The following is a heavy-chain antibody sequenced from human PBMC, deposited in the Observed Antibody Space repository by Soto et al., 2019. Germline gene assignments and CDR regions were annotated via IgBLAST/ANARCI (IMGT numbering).Heavy chain of an antibody. V-gene: IGHV3-53*01. CDR1: GFTVSSNY. Sequence: EVQLVESGGGLIQPGGSLRLSCAASGFTVSSNYMSWVRQAPGKGLEWVSVIYSGGSTYYADSVKGRFTISRDNSKNTLYLQMNSLRAEDTAVYYCGRDFVVVAAAGRGSYYYYGMDVWGQGTTVTVSS. D-gene: IGHD6-13*01. J-gene: IGHJ6*02. CDR3: GRDFVVVAAAGRGSYYYYGMDV. CDR2: IYSGGST.